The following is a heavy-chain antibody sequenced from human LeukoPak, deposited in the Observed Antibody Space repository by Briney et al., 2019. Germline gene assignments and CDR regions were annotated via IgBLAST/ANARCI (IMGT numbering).Heavy chain of an antibody. Sequence: GGSLRLSCAASGFTFSSYEMNWVRQAPGKGLEWVSYISSSGSTIYYADSVKGRFTISRDNAKNSLYLQMNSLRAEDTAVYFCARAGASRRHYFDYWGQGTLVTVSS. CDR1: GFTFSSYE. CDR2: ISSSGSTI. J-gene: IGHJ4*02. D-gene: IGHD1-26*01. CDR3: ARAGASRRHYFDY. V-gene: IGHV3-48*03.